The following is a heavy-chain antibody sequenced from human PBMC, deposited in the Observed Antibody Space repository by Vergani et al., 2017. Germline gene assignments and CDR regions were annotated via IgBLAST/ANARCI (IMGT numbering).Heavy chain of an antibody. CDR1: GFTFSSYS. Sequence: EVQLVESGGGLVKPGGSLRLSCAASGFTFSSYSMNWVRQAPGKGLEWVSSISSSRSYIYYADSVKGRFTISRDNAKNSLYLQMNSLRAEDTAVYYCARWYYDFWSGYYTGSRYYYYMDVWGKGTTVTVSS. V-gene: IGHV3-21*01. CDR2: ISSSRSYI. CDR3: ARWYYDFWSGYYTGSRYYYYMDV. D-gene: IGHD3-3*01. J-gene: IGHJ6*03.